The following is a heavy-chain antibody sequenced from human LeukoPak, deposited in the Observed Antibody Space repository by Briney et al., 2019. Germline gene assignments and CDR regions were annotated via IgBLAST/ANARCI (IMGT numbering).Heavy chain of an antibody. V-gene: IGHV3-11*04. CDR2: ISSSGSIM. D-gene: IGHD3-3*01. CDR1: GFIFTNAW. Sequence: PGGSLRLSCAASGFIFTNAWMTWVRQAPGKGLEWVSYISSSGSIMYYGDSVKGRFTISRDNAKNSLYLQMDSLRAEDTAVYYCARGPIFDTYYYYYMDVWGKGTTVTVSS. J-gene: IGHJ6*03. CDR3: ARGPIFDTYYYYYMDV.